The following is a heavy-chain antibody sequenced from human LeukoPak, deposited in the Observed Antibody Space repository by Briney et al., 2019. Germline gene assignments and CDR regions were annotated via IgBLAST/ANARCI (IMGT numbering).Heavy chain of an antibody. CDR1: GFTFSSYA. CDR2: ISYDGSNK. Sequence: GRSLRLSCAASGFTFSSYAMHWVRQAPGKGLEWVAVISYDGSNKYYADSVKGRFTISRDNSKNTLYLQMNSLRAEDTAVYYCARISSSWYEGWFDPWGQGTLVTVSS. CDR3: ARISSSWYEGWFDP. D-gene: IGHD6-13*01. J-gene: IGHJ5*02. V-gene: IGHV3-30*14.